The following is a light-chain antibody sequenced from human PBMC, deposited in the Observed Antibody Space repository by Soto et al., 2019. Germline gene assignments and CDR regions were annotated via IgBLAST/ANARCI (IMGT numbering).Light chain of an antibody. CDR1: QSVSSY. CDR2: DAS. CDR3: QQRSNSKT. J-gene: IGKJ3*01. Sequence: EIVLTQSPATLSLSPGERATLSCRASQSVSSYLAWYQQKPGQAPRLLIYDASNRATGIPARFSGSASGTDFTLTISSLEPEDFAVYYCQQRSNSKTFGPGTKVDIK. V-gene: IGKV3-11*01.